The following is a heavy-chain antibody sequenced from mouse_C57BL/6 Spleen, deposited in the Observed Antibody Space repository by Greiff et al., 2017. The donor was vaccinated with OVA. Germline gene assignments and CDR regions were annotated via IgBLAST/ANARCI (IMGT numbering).Heavy chain of an antibody. CDR2: IDPEDGDT. CDR1: GFNIKDYY. V-gene: IGHV14-1*01. D-gene: IGHD3-2*02. J-gene: IGHJ2*01. Sequence: EVKLMESGAELVRPGASVKLSCTASGFNIKDYYMHWVKQRPEQGLEWIGRIDPEDGDTEYAPKFQGKATMTADTSSNTAYLQLSSLTSEDTAVYYCTTGTAQATPYFDYWGQGTTLTVSS. CDR3: TTGTAQATPYFDY.